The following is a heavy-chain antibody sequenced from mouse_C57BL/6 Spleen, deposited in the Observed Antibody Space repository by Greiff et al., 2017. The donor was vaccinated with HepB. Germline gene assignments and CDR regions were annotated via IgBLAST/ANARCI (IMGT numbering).Heavy chain of an antibody. CDR3: ARPLYGSSRSWFAY. D-gene: IGHD1-1*01. CDR2: INPNNGGT. Sequence: EVQLVESGPELVKPGASVKMSCKASGYTFTDYNMHWVKQSHGKSLEWIGYINPNNGGTSYNQKFKGKATLTVNKSSSTAYMELRSLTSEDSAVYYCARPLYGSSRSWFAYWGQGTLVTVSA. V-gene: IGHV1-22*01. J-gene: IGHJ3*01. CDR1: GYTFTDYN.